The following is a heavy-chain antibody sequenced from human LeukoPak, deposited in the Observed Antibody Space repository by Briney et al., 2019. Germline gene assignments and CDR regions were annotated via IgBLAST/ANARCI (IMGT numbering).Heavy chain of an antibody. CDR2: ISSNSATT. V-gene: IGHV3-48*01. CDR1: GFSFSTNS. Sequence: GGSLRLSCAASGFSFSTNSMNWVRQVPGKGLEWISYISSNSATTYYADSVKGRFTISRDNAKNSLYLQMNSLRAEDTAVYYCAKVSSDAFDNWGQGTMVTVSS. J-gene: IGHJ3*02. CDR3: AKVSSDAFDN.